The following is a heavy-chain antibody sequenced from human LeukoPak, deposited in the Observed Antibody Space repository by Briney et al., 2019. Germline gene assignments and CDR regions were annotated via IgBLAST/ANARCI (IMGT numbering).Heavy chain of an antibody. CDR1: GFTFSTYN. D-gene: IGHD5/OR15-5a*01. CDR3: ARDGHSVYYFDY. CDR2: ITSSSSYI. Sequence: GGSLRLSCAASGFTFSTYNMNWVRQAPGKGLEWVSSITSSSSYIYYADSVKGRFTISRDNAKNSLYLQMNSLRAEDTAVYYCARDGHSVYYFDYWGQGTLVTVSS. V-gene: IGHV3-21*01. J-gene: IGHJ4*02.